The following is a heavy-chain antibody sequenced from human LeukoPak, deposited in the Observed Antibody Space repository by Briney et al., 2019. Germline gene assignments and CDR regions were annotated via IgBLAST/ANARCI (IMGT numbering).Heavy chain of an antibody. CDR3: ASQLGAFDI. CDR2: IFTRGST. D-gene: IGHD2-2*01. J-gene: IGHJ3*02. V-gene: IGHV4-61*02. CDR1: GGSISSGSYY. Sequence: SETLSLTCTVSGGSISSGSYYWTWIRQPAGKGPEWIGRIFTRGSTNYIPSLKSRVTISLDTSKNQFSLKLSSVTAADTAVYYCASQLGAFDIWGQGTMVTVSS.